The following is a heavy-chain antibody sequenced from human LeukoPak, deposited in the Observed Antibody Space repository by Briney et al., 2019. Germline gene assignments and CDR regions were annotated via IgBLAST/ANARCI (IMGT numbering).Heavy chain of an antibody. CDR2: MKPNSGNT. Sequence: ASVKVSCKASGYTFSSYDINWVRHATGQGLEWMGWMKPNSGNTGYAHKFLRRVTTTRNTSTSADFMVLRRLISDETTAYYCWREPDILTGYYTSYYWGEGTPVSASS. D-gene: IGHD3-9*01. CDR1: GYTFSSYD. J-gene: IGHJ4*02. V-gene: IGHV1-8*01. CDR3: WREPDILTGYYTSYY.